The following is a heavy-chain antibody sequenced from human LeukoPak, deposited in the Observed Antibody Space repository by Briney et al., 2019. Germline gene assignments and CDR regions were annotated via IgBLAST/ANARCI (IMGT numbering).Heavy chain of an antibody. CDR2: VYYSGST. Sequence: SETLSLTCTVSGGSLTNYYWSWIRQPPGKGLEWIGYVYYSGSTNYNPSVESRVTLSIDTSKSQFSLRVKSVTTADTAVYYCARGPNRYSSGWYYFDSWGQGTLVTVSS. CDR3: ARGPNRYSSGWYYFDS. J-gene: IGHJ4*02. D-gene: IGHD6-19*01. V-gene: IGHV4-59*01. CDR1: GGSLTNYY.